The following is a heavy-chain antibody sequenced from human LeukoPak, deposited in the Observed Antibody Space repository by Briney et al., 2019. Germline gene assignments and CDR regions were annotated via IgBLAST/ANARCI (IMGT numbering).Heavy chain of an antibody. CDR1: GGSISSSNW. V-gene: IGHV4-4*02. Sequence: SETLSLACAASGGSISSSNWWSWVRQPPGKGLEWIGEIYHSGSTNYDPSLRSRVTISVDKSKTQFSLKLTSVTAADTAVYYCARGPPPDFDSWSQGTLVTVSS. CDR3: ARGPPPDFDS. CDR2: IYHSGST. J-gene: IGHJ4*02.